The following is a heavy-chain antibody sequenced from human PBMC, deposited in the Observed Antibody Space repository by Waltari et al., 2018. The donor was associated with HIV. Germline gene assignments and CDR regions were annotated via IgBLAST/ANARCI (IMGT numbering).Heavy chain of an antibody. J-gene: IGHJ6*02. Sequence: EVQLVESGGNLTQPGGSLILSCAASGFSVDSNYMSWVRQAPGKGREWVLFLSSNGSTNYVDSVKGRFTVFRDNSKNTLYLQMNTLRAEDTAVYYCARMQRSYGSEQSRYFYFGIDVWGQGTSVIVSS. CDR2: LSSNGST. D-gene: IGHD3-10*01. V-gene: IGHV3-53*01. CDR3: ARMQRSYGSEQSRYFYFGIDV. CDR1: GFSVDSNY.